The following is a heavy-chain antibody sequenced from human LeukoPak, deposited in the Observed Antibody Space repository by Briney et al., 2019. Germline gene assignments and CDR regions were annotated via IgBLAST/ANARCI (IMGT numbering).Heavy chain of an antibody. V-gene: IGHV3-69-1*01. CDR3: ARDNIWAFDM. J-gene: IGHJ3*02. Sequence: GGSLRLSCAASGFTFSNFPMNWVRKAPGKGLEWVSHIRSDGTITYADSVKGRFTISRDDPKTSLYLQMNSLRDEDTAIYYCARDNIWAFDMWGQGTMVTVSS. CDR1: GFTFSNFP. CDR2: IRSDGTI. D-gene: IGHD2/OR15-2a*01.